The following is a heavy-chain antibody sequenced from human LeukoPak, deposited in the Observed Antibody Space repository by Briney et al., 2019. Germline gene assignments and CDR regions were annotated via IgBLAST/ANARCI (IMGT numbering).Heavy chain of an antibody. Sequence: GASVKVSCKASGYTFTSYGISWVRQAPGQGLEWMGWISAYNGNTNYAQKLQGRVTMTTDTSTSTAYMELRSLRSDDTAVYYCARDKPRVPKALIVVVPAATNWFDPWGQGTLVTVSS. CDR3: ARDKPRVPKALIVVVPAATNWFDP. D-gene: IGHD2-2*01. V-gene: IGHV1-18*01. J-gene: IGHJ5*02. CDR1: GYTFTSYG. CDR2: ISAYNGNT.